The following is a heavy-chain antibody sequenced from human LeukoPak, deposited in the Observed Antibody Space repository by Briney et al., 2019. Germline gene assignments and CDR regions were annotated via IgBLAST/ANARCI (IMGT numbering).Heavy chain of an antibody. V-gene: IGHV3-33*01. CDR1: GFTFSSYG. D-gene: IGHD3-22*01. J-gene: IGHJ4*02. CDR3: ARDAPYYDSSGNPLDY. CDR2: IWYDGSNK. Sequence: GGSLRLSCAASGFTFSSYGMHWVRQAPGKGLEWVAVIWYDGSNKYYADSVKGRFTISRDNPKNTLYLQMNSLRAEDTAVYYCARDAPYYDSSGNPLDYWGQGTLVTVSS.